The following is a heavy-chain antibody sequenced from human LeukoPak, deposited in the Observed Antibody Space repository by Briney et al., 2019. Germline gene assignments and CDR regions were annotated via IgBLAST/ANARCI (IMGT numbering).Heavy chain of an antibody. D-gene: IGHD3-3*01. CDR3: ARTSPHGHYDFWSGYYTRGYFDY. J-gene: IGHJ4*02. Sequence: PSETLSLTCAVYGGSFSGYYWGWIRQPPGKGLEWIGSIYYSGSTYYNPSLKSRVTISVDTSKNQFSLKLSSVTAADTAVYYCARTSPHGHYDFWSGYYTRGYFDYWGQGTLVTVSS. V-gene: IGHV4-34*01. CDR1: GGSFSGYY. CDR2: IYYSGST.